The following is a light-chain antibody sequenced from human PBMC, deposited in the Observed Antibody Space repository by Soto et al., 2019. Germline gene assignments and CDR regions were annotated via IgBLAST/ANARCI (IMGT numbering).Light chain of an antibody. CDR2: GVS. CDR1: QTVSSN. Sequence: EIVMTQSPATLSVSPGERATLSCRASQTVSSNLAWYQQQPGQAPRLLIYGVSTRATGVPARFSGSGSGTEFTLTISRLEPEDCAVYYCQLFGRSPTFGPGTKVHIK. J-gene: IGKJ3*01. V-gene: IGKV3-15*01. CDR3: QLFGRSPT.